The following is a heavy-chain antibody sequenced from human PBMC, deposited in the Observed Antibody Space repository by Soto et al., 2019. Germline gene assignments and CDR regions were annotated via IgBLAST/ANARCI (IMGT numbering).Heavy chain of an antibody. D-gene: IGHD2-2*01. CDR3: ALYCSSTSCYGQWDY. J-gene: IGHJ4*02. V-gene: IGHV4-59*01. CDR1: GGSITSYY. CDR2: IYYSGTT. Sequence: SETLSLTCTVPGGSITSYYWSWIRQPPGKGLEWIGYIYYSGTTNYNPALKSRVTISVDTSKNQFSLNLSSVTAADTAVYYCALYCSSTSCYGQWDYWGQGTLVTVSS.